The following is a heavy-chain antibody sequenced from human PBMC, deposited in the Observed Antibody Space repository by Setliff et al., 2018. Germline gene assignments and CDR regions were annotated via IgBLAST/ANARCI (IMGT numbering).Heavy chain of an antibody. J-gene: IGHJ4*02. CDR3: ARIFLYGTSWYFDN. V-gene: IGHV3-48*01. Sequence: GGSLRLSCAASGITFSTYSMNWVRQAPGKGLEWVSYISSRSDIIYYADSVKGRFTISRDNAKNSLYLQVNSLRAEDTAVYYCARIFLYGTSWYFDNWGQGTLVTVSS. CDR2: ISSRSDII. D-gene: IGHD3-3*01. CDR1: GITFSTYS.